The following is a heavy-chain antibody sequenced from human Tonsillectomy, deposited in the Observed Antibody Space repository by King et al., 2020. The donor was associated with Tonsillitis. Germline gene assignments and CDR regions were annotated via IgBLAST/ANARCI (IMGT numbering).Heavy chain of an antibody. CDR3: ARARERYSYGRNDY. CDR1: GYTFTNYG. Sequence: VQLVQSGAEVKKPGASVKVSCKASGYTFTNYGISWVRQAPGQGLEWMGWISAHNGNRNYAQNLQGRVTMTTDTSTSTAYMELRSLRSDDTAVYFCARARERYSYGRNDYGGQGSLVTGSS. CDR2: ISAHNGNR. V-gene: IGHV1-18*04. J-gene: IGHJ4*02. D-gene: IGHD5-18*01.